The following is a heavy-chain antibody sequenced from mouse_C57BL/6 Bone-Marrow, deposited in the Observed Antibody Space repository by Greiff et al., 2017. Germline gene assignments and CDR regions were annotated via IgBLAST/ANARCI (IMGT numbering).Heavy chain of an antibody. V-gene: IGHV1-9*01. J-gene: IGHJ4*01. CDR2: ILPGSGST. CDR3: ARPYGSSYGNAMDY. Sequence: QVQLQQSGAELMKPGASVKLSCKATGYTFTGYWIEWVKQRPGHGLEWIGEILPGSGSTNYNEKFKGKATFTAYTSSNTAYMQLSSLTTEDSAIYYCARPYGSSYGNAMDYWGQGTSVTVSS. CDR1: GYTFTGYW. D-gene: IGHD1-1*01.